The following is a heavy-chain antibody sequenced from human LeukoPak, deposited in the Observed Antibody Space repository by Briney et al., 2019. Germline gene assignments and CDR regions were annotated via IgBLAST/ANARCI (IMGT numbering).Heavy chain of an antibody. J-gene: IGHJ4*02. CDR1: GFTSSNYW. CDR3: AREAGEQYYDFWSGDYYSLDY. V-gene: IGHV3-48*02. D-gene: IGHD3-3*01. CDR2: ISSSGSTI. Sequence: GGSLRLSCAGSGFTSSNYWMTWVRQAPGKELEWVSYISSSGSTIYYADSVKGRFTISRDNAKNSLYLQMNSLRDEDTAVYYCAREAGEQYYDFWSGDYYSLDYWGQGTLVTVSS.